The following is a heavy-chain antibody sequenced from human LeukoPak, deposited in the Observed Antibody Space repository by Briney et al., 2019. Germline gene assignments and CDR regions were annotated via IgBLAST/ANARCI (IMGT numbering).Heavy chain of an antibody. Sequence: GGSLRLSCAASGFTVSSNYMSWVRQAPGKGLEWVSVFYAGGGTFYADSVKGRFTISRDNSENTLYLQMNSLRAEDTAVYYCARDKNPGIAADWGQGTLVTVSP. V-gene: IGHV3-53*01. J-gene: IGHJ4*02. CDR1: GFTVSSNY. CDR2: FYAGGGT. D-gene: IGHD6-13*01. CDR3: ARDKNPGIAAD.